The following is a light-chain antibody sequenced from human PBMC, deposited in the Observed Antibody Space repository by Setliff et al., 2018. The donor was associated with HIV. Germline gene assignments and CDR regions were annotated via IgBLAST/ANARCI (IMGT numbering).Light chain of an antibody. Sequence: QSGLTQPASVSGSPGQTITISCTGTSSDIGGYNYVSWYQQHPGEAPRLIIYNVNNRPSGVSSRFSGSKSGNTASLSISELRAEDETDYYCTSYTGGNTRVFGTGTKVTVL. V-gene: IGLV2-14*03. CDR2: NVN. CDR1: SSDIGGYNY. CDR3: TSYTGGNTRV. J-gene: IGLJ1*01.